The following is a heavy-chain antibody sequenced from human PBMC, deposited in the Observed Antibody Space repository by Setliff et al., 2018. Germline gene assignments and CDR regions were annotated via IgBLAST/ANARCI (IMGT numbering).Heavy chain of an antibody. V-gene: IGHV3-23*01. J-gene: IGHJ3*02. D-gene: IGHD3-22*01. Sequence: GGSLRLSCAASGFTFTSYAMNWVRQAPGKGLEWVSAISGRGGSTDYADSVKGRFIVSRDNSKNTMYLQLRSLRADDTAIYYCAKDRKNYYDTSGYPDAFDIWGQGTTVTVSS. CDR2: ISGRGGST. CDR1: GFTFTSYA. CDR3: AKDRKNYYDTSGYPDAFDI.